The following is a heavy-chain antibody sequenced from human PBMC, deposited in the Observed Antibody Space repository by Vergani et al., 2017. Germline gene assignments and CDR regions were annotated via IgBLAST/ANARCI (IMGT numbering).Heavy chain of an antibody. CDR3: SRLEKRFDFWCGYRVRYYYYMDV. Sequence: QVQLQQWGAGLLKPSETLSLTCAVYGGFFSGYYWSWIRQPPGKGLEWIGEINHSGSNNYNPSLQCRVTISVDTSKNQFSLKLRSVTAAVTAVYYCSRLEKRFDFWCGYRVRYYYYMDVCGKGTSVTVSS. CDR1: GGFFSGYY. V-gene: IGHV4-34*01. D-gene: IGHD3-3*01. J-gene: IGHJ6*03. CDR2: INHSGSN.